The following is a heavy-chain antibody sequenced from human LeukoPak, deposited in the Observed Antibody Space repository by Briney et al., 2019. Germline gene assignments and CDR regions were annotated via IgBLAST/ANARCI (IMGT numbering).Heavy chain of an antibody. CDR1: GFTFSDYY. CDR3: ARGSEYSSSSEYFQH. D-gene: IGHD6-6*01. CDR2: ISSSGSTI. V-gene: IGHV3-11*01. Sequence: GGSLRLSCAASGFTFSDYYMSWIRQAPGKGLEWVSYISSSGSTIYYADSVKGRFTISRDNAKNSLYLQMNSLRAEDTAVYYCARGSEYSSSSEYFQHWGQGTLVTVSS. J-gene: IGHJ1*01.